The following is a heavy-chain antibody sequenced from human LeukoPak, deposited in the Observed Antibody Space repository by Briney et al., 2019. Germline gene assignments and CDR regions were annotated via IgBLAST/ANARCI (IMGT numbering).Heavy chain of an antibody. D-gene: IGHD6-13*01. CDR2: IWFDGNDK. Sequence: GGSLRLTCAASGFTFSSYGMHWVRQAPGKGLEWVAVIWFDGNDKYYADSVRGGFIISRDSYKNTLYLHMNSLRAEDTAVYYCARDTAAAGTFDYWGQGTLVTVSS. J-gene: IGHJ4*02. CDR1: GFTFSSYG. V-gene: IGHV3-33*01. CDR3: ARDTAAAGTFDY.